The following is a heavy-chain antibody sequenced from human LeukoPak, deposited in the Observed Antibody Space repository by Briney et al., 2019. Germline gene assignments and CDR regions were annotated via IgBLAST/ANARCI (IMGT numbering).Heavy chain of an antibody. J-gene: IGHJ4*02. V-gene: IGHV3-74*01. D-gene: IGHD3-10*01. CDR1: EFTFSSYW. Sequence: GGSLRLSCAASEFTFSSYWMHWVREAPGKGLVWVSRINSDGSSTSYADSVKGRFTISRDNAKNTLYLQMNSLRAEDTAVYYCARGRGTPPSNALFDYWGQGTLVTASS. CDR3: ARGRGTPPSNALFDY. CDR2: INSDGSST.